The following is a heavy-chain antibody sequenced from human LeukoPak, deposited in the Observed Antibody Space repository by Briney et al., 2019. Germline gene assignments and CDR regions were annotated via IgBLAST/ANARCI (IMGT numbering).Heavy chain of an antibody. CDR3: ARGAAAAGTYVH. J-gene: IGHJ4*02. CDR1: GGTFSSYA. D-gene: IGHD6-13*01. CDR2: MNPNSGNT. Sequence: ASVKVSCKASGGTFSSYAISWVRQATGQGLEWMGWMNPNSGNTGYAQKFQGRVTMTRNTSISTAYMELSSLRSEDTAVYYCARGAAAAGTYVHWGQGTLVTVSS. V-gene: IGHV1-8*02.